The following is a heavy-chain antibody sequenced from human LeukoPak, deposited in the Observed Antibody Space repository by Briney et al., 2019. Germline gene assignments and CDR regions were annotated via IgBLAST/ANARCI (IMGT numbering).Heavy chain of an antibody. CDR1: GGSISSYY. J-gene: IGHJ4*02. CDR3: ARVVAAAGIEY. Sequence: SETLSLTCTVSGGSISSYYWSWIRQPPGKGVEWIGYIYYSGSTNYNPSLKSRVTISVDTSKNQFSLKLSSVTAADTAVYYCARVVAAAGIEYWGQGTLVSVSS. CDR2: IYYSGST. V-gene: IGHV4-59*01. D-gene: IGHD6-13*01.